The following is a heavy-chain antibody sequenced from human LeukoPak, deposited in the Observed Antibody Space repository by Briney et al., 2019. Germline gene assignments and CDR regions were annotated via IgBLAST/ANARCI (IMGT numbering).Heavy chain of an antibody. D-gene: IGHD3-10*01. CDR1: GYTFTSNY. V-gene: IGHV1-2*06. Sequence: ASVKVSCKASGYTFTSNYIHWVRQAPGQGLEWMGRINPNTGDTNSARKFQGRVTMTRDTSISTVYMELSRLRSDDTAVYYCARDAWFYYGMDVWGQGTTVTVSS. CDR2: INPNTGDT. CDR3: ARDAWFYYGMDV. J-gene: IGHJ6*02.